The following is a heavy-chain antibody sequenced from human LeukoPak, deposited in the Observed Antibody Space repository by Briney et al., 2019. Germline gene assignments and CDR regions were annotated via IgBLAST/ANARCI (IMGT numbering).Heavy chain of an antibody. CDR3: VRDNWRGAFDI. V-gene: IGHV3-30*04. D-gene: IGHD1-20*01. CDR1: GFTYNKYA. Sequence: GGSLRLSCAASGFTYNKYAMHWVRQAPGKGLQWVAVVLYDGSKKNNADSVKGRFTSSRDNSRNMLYLQMNSLRAEDTALSYCVRDNWRGAFDIWGQGTMVTVSS. CDR2: VLYDGSKK. J-gene: IGHJ3*02.